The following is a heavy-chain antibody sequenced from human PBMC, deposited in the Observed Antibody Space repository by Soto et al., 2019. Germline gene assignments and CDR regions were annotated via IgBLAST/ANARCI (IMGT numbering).Heavy chain of an antibody. CDR3: AKNQERELPRVIDF. CDR1: GITFSNYA. Sequence: GGSLRLSCATPGITFSNYAMSWVRQAPGGGLEWVSSMSGSSSTTYYADSVRGRFTISRDRSKNTLYLQMSSLRAEDTALYYCAKNQERELPRVIDFWGQGTLVTVSS. J-gene: IGHJ4*02. CDR2: MSGSSSTT. D-gene: IGHD1-7*01. V-gene: IGHV3-23*01.